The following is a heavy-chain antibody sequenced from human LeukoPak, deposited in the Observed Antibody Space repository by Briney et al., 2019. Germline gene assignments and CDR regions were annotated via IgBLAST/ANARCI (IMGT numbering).Heavy chain of an antibody. V-gene: IGHV1-2*02. Sequence: ASVKVSCKASGYTFTDYYMHWVRQAPGQGLEWMGWINPNSGGTNYAQKFQGRVTMTRDTSINTAYMDLNWLTSDDTAVYYCMRDPRTTKNAFDIWGQGTMVTVSS. D-gene: IGHD4-11*01. CDR1: GYTFTDYY. CDR3: MRDPRTTKNAFDI. CDR2: INPNSGGT. J-gene: IGHJ3*02.